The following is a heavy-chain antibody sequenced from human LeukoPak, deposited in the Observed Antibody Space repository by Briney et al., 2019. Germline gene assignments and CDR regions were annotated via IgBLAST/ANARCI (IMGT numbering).Heavy chain of an antibody. V-gene: IGHV1-69*04. CDR2: IIPILGIA. D-gene: IGHD6-19*01. CDR1: GRTFSSYA. Sequence: SVKVSCKASGRTFSSYAISWVRQAPGQGLEWMGRIIPILGIANYAQKFQGRVTITADKSTSTAYMELSSLRSEDTAVYYCARDIPSSGWYPPYYFDYWGQETLVTVSS. J-gene: IGHJ4*02. CDR3: ARDIPSSGWYPPYYFDY.